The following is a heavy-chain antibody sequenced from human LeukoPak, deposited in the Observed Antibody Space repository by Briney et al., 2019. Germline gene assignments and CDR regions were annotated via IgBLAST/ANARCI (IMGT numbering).Heavy chain of an antibody. D-gene: IGHD6-13*01. J-gene: IGHJ5*02. CDR3: ARGLYSSSWYPPWFDP. V-gene: IGHV3-33*01. CDR2: IWYDGSNK. Sequence: GGSLRLSCAASGFTFSSYGMHWVRQAPGKGLEWVAVIWYDGSNKYYADSVKGRFTISRDNSKNTLYLQMNSLRAEDTAVYYCARGLYSSSWYPPWFDPWGQGTLVTVSS. CDR1: GFTFSSYG.